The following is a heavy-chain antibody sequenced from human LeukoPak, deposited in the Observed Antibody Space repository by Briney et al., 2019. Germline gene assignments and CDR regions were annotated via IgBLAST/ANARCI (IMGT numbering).Heavy chain of an antibody. Sequence: SETLSLICTVSGYSIRTDYYWGWIRQPPGKGPQWIGTINKSGNTYYNPSLRSRVTMSVDTSKDQFSLNLISVTAADTAVYYCARVSGDHVYTPFDYWGQGTLVTVSS. D-gene: IGHD2-2*02. CDR1: GYSIRTDYY. J-gene: IGHJ4*02. CDR3: ARVSGDHVYTPFDY. CDR2: INKSGNT. V-gene: IGHV4-38-2*02.